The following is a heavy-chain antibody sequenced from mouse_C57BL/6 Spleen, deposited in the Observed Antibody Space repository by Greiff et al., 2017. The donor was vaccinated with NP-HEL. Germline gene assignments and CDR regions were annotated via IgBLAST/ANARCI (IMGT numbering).Heavy chain of an antibody. CDR2: IYPSDSET. J-gene: IGHJ4*01. V-gene: IGHV1-61*01. D-gene: IGHD2-4*01. CDR3: ARSDYDSSMDY. Sequence: VQLQQPGAELVRPGSSVKLSCKASGYTFTSYWMDWVKQRPGQGLEWIGNIYPSDSETHYNQKFKDKATLTVDKSSSTAYMQLSSLTSEDSAVYYCARSDYDSSMDYWGQGTSVTVSS. CDR1: GYTFTSYW.